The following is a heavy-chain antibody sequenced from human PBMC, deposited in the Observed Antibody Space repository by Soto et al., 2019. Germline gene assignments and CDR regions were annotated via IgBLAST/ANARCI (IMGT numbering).Heavy chain of an antibody. CDR2: IYPDDSDT. J-gene: IGHJ4*02. V-gene: IGHV5-51*01. D-gene: IGHD2-8*02. CDR1: GYSFSNFW. Sequence: GESLKISCQASGYSFSNFWIAWVRQMPGEGLEWLGIIYPDDSDTRYSPSFLGQVTISADKTIKTTYLQWSSLKATDTAIYFCASSVLVTSTMNYFDLWGQGTLVTVSS. CDR3: ASSVLVTSTMNYFDL.